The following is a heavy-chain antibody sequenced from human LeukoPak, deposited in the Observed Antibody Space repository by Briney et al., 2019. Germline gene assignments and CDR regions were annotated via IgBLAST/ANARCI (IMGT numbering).Heavy chain of an antibody. CDR1: GFTFSSYS. V-gene: IGHV3-21*01. CDR2: ISSSSSYI. Sequence: GGSLRLSCAASGFTFSSYSMNWVRQAPGKGLEWVSSISSSSSYIYYADSVKGRFTISRDNARNSLYLQMNSLRAEDTAVYYCARVPGSSSWSHWFDPWGQGTLVTVSS. D-gene: IGHD6-13*01. J-gene: IGHJ5*02. CDR3: ARVPGSSSWSHWFDP.